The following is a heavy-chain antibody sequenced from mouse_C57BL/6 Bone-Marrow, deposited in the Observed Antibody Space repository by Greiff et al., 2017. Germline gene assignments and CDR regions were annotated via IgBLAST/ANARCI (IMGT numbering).Heavy chain of an antibody. CDR2: IDPENGDT. V-gene: IGHV14-4*01. J-gene: IGHJ4*01. D-gene: IGHD1-1*01. Sequence: VQLQQSGAELVRPGASVKLSCTASGFNIKDDYMHWVKQRPEQGLEWIGWIDPENGDTEYASKFQGKATITADTSSTTAYLQLSSLTSEDTAVYYCTTFITTGASYYAMDYWGQGTSVTVSS. CDR3: TTFITTGASYYAMDY. CDR1: GFNIKDDY.